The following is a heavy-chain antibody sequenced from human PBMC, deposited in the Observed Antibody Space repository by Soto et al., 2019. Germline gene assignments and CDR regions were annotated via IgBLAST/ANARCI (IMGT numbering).Heavy chain of an antibody. V-gene: IGHV3-15*07. J-gene: IGHJ4*02. CDR3: TTGRDDLLY. D-gene: IGHD1-1*01. CDR2: IKSKTDGGTT. Sequence: EVQLVESGGGLVKPGGSLRLSCAVSGFTFSKVWMNWVRPAPGKGLEWVGRIKSKTDGGTTDYAAAVKGRFTITRDDSKDTLYLQMNSLKTEDTAVYFCTTGRDDLLYWGQGTLVTVSS. CDR1: GFTFSKVW.